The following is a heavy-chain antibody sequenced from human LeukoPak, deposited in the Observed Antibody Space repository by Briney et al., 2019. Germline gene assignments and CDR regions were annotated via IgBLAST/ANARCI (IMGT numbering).Heavy chain of an antibody. J-gene: IGHJ3*02. CDR2: ISGSGGST. Sequence: PGGSLRLSCAASGFTFSSYAMSWVRQAPGKGLEWVSAISGSGGSTYYEDSVKGRFTISRDNSNNTLYLQMNSLRAEDTAVYYCAKDNGVSFDAFDIWGQGTMVTVSS. CDR1: GFTFSSYA. V-gene: IGHV3-23*01. D-gene: IGHD2-8*01. CDR3: AKDNGVSFDAFDI.